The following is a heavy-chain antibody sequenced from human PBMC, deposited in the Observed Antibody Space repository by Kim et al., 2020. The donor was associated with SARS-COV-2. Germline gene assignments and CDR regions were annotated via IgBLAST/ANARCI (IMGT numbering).Heavy chain of an antibody. CDR2: IIPIFGTA. Sequence: SVKVSCKASGGTFSSYAISWVRQAPGQGLEWMGGIIPIFGTANYAQKFQGRVTITADESTSTAYMELSSLRSEDTAVYYCARIYDSSGYSTGDWFDPWGQGTLVTVSS. CDR1: GGTFSSYA. CDR3: ARIYDSSGYSTGDWFDP. D-gene: IGHD3-22*01. J-gene: IGHJ5*02. V-gene: IGHV1-69*13.